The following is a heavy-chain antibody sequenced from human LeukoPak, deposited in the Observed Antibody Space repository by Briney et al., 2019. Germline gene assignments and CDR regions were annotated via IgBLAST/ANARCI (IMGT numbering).Heavy chain of an antibody. D-gene: IGHD3-16*01. V-gene: IGHV4-4*07. J-gene: IGHJ3*02. CDR3: ARAILGVRGAFDI. CDR1: GDSISNYY. CDR2: IYTSGST. Sequence: PSETESLICTVSGDSISNYYWSWIRQPAGKGLEWIGRIYTSGSTNYNPSLKSRVTMSVDTSKNQFSLRLSSVTAADTAVYYCARAILGVRGAFDIWGQGTMVTVSS.